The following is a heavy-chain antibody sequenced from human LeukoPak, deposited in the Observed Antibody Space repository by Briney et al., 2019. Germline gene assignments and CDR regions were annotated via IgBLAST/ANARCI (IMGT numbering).Heavy chain of an antibody. Sequence: SVKVSCKASGGTFSSYAISWVRQAPGQGLEWMGGIIPIFGTANYARKFQGRVTITTDESTSTAYMELSSLRSEDTAVYYCARGYYDSSGYPIWGQGTMVTVSS. J-gene: IGHJ3*02. D-gene: IGHD3-22*01. CDR2: IIPIFGTA. CDR3: ARGYYDSSGYPI. V-gene: IGHV1-69*05. CDR1: GGTFSSYA.